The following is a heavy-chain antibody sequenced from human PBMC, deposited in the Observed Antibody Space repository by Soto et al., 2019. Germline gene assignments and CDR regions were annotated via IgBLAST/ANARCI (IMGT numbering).Heavy chain of an antibody. CDR3: AKGMGGSPSGVDY. CDR1: GFTFSSYG. V-gene: IGHV3-30*18. J-gene: IGHJ4*02. CDR2: ISYDGSNK. Sequence: QVQLVESGGGVVQPGRSLRLSCAASGFTFSSYGMHWVRQAPGKGLEWVAVISYDGSNKYYADSVKGRFTISRDNSKNTLYLQMNSLRAEDTAVYYCAKGMGGSPSGVDYWGQGTLVTVSS. D-gene: IGHD2-15*01.